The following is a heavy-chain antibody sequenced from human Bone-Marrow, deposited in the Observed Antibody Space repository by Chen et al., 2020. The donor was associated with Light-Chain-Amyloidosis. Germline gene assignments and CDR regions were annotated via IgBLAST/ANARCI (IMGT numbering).Heavy chain of an antibody. D-gene: IGHD2-2*01. CDR2: IKSDGSAT. CDR1: GFTFNDYW. CDR3: TRGDCTSTSCFLDF. V-gene: IGHV3-74*01. Sequence: EVQLVESGGGLVQPGGSLRLSCSASGFTFNDYWMHWVRQVPGKGLVWVARIKSDGSATNYADSVKGRFTVSRDNAKNTLYLKMKSLRAEDTAVYYCTRGDCTSTSCFLDFWGQGTLVTVSS. J-gene: IGHJ4*02.